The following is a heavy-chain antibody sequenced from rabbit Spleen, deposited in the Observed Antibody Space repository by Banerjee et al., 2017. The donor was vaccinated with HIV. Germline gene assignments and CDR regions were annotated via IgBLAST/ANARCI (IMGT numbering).Heavy chain of an antibody. CDR3: ARDLYSSGWGALSYGMDL. V-gene: IGHV1S40*01. CDR2: ITGSSSGFV. CDR1: GFDLSSYYY. Sequence: QSLEESGGGLVKPEGSLTLTCKASGFDLSSYYYMCWVRQAPGKGLEWISCITGSSSGFVYSATWAKGRFTCSKTSSTTVTLQMTSLTVADTATYFCARDLYSSGWGALSYGMDLWGQGTLVTVS. D-gene: IGHD4-1*01. J-gene: IGHJ6*01.